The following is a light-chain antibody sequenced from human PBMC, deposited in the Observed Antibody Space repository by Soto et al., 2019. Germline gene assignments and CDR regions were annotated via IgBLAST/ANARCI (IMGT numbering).Light chain of an antibody. Sequence: EIVMTQSPATLSVSPGERATLSCRASQSVSSNLAWYQQKPGQAPRLLIYGASTGATGFPARFSGSGSGTEFTLTISSLQSEDFAVYYCQQYNNCPITFGQGTRLEIK. CDR2: GAS. J-gene: IGKJ5*01. CDR3: QQYNNCPIT. CDR1: QSVSSN. V-gene: IGKV3-15*01.